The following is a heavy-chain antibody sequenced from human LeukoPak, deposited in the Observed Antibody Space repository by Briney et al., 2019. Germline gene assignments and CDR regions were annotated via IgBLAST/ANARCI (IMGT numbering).Heavy chain of an antibody. V-gene: IGHV1-46*01. CDR1: GYTFTSYY. CDR3: ARDNSVEDTAWWFDP. J-gene: IGHJ5*02. Sequence: ASVKVPCKASGYTFTSYYMHWVRQAPGQGLEWMGIINPSGGSTSYAQKFQGRVTMTRDMSTSTDYMELSSLRSEDTAVYYCARDNSVEDTAWWFDPWGQGTLVTVSS. D-gene: IGHD4-23*01. CDR2: INPSGGST.